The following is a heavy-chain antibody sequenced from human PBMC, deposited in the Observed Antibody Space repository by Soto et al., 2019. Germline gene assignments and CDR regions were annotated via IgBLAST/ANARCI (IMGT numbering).Heavy chain of an antibody. J-gene: IGHJ6*02. Sequence: QVQLQESGPGLVKPSQTLSLTCTVSGGSISSGDYYWSWIRQPPGKGLEWIGYIYYSGSTYYNPSLKSRVTISVDTSKNQFSLQLSSVTAADTAVYYCARGVGVVVVPAALIYYYGMDVWGQGTTVTVSS. CDR1: GGSISSGDYY. D-gene: IGHD2-2*01. CDR3: ARGVGVVVVPAALIYYYGMDV. V-gene: IGHV4-30-4*01. CDR2: IYYSGST.